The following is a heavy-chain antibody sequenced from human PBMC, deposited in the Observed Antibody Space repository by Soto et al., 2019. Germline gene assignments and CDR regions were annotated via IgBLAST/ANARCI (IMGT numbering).Heavy chain of an antibody. Sequence: QVQLVQSGAGVRKPGSSVKVSCKASGGTFSTYAVIWVRQAPGQGLEWMGGIIPISGTTYYAQRFQGTVTLTADEPTSTTYMELSSVKPDDTAVYYCARGYCSGGNCYSGMDVWGQGTTVTVSS. D-gene: IGHD2-15*01. CDR2: IIPISGTT. J-gene: IGHJ6*02. V-gene: IGHV1-69*01. CDR1: GGTFSTYA. CDR3: ARGYCSGGNCYSGMDV.